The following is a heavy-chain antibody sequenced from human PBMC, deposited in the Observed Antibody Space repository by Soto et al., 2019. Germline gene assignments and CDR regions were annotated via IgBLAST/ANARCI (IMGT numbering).Heavy chain of an antibody. CDR1: GGSISSYY. CDR3: ERKSGYGDYYNWFDP. D-gene: IGHD4-17*01. CDR2: IYYSGST. J-gene: IGHJ5*02. Sequence: SETLSLTCTVSGGSISSYYWSWIRQPPGKGLEWIGYIYYSGSTNYNPSLKSRVTISVDTSKNQFSLELSAVTAADTAVYYCERKSGYGDYYNWFDPWGQGTLVTVSS. V-gene: IGHV4-59*01.